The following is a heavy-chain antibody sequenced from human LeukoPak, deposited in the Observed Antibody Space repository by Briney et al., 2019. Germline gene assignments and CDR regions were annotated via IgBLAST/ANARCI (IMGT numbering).Heavy chain of an antibody. CDR3: ARGRSFIPAAIPFDY. D-gene: IGHD2-2*01. CDR2: MNPNSGNT. Sequence: ASVKVSCKASGYAFTSYDINWVRQATGQGLEWMGWMNPNSGNTGYAQKFQGRVTMTRNTSISTAYMELSSLRSEDTAVYYCARGRSFIPAAIPFDYWGQGTLVTVSS. CDR1: GYAFTSYD. J-gene: IGHJ4*02. V-gene: IGHV1-8*01.